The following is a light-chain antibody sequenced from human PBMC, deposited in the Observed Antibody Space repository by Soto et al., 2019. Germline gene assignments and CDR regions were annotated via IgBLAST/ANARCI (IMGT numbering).Light chain of an antibody. V-gene: IGKV3-20*01. J-gene: IGKJ1*01. CDR3: QQYGSSPRT. Sequence: EIVLTQSPGTLSLSPGDRATLSCRASRSVTSYLAWYQQKPGQAPRLLIYGASSRATGIPDRFSGSGSGTDFTLTINRLEPEDFAVYYCQQYGSSPRTFGQGTKVEIK. CDR1: RSVTSY. CDR2: GAS.